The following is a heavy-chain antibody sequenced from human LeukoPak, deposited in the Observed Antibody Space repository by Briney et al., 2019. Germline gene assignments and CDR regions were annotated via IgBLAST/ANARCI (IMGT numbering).Heavy chain of an antibody. CDR2: IKQDGSEK. V-gene: IGHV3-7*01. D-gene: IGHD6-13*01. CDR3: ARDTYSSSWYYFDY. Sequence: GGSLRLSCAASAFTFSSYWMSWVRQAPGKGLEWVANIKQDGSEKYYVDSVKGRFTISRDNAKNSLYLQMNSLRAEDTAVYYCARDTYSSSWYYFDYWGQGTLVTVSS. CDR1: AFTFSSYW. J-gene: IGHJ4*02.